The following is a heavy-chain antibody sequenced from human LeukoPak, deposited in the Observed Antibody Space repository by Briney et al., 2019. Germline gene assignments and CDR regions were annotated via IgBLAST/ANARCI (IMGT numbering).Heavy chain of an antibody. CDR1: GCSISSGVYY. V-gene: IGHV4-31*03. CDR3: ARDGAYCSGGSCYGY. D-gene: IGHD2-15*01. CDR2: IYYSGST. Sequence: SQTLSLTGTVSGCSISSGVYYWSWIRQHPGKGLEWIGYIYYSGSTYYNSSLKSRVTISVDTSKNQFSLKLSSVTAADTAVYYCARDGAYCSGGSCYGYWGQGTLVTVSS. J-gene: IGHJ4*02.